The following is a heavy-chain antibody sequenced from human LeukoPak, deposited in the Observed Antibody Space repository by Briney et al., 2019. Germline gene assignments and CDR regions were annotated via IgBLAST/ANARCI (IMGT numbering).Heavy chain of an antibody. J-gene: IGHJ3*02. CDR1: GGSFSGYY. CDR3: TKSDGYGLIRI. CDR2: IYTSGST. D-gene: IGHD3-10*01. Sequence: SETLSLTCAVYGGSFSGYYWSWIRQPAGKGLEWIGRIYTSGSTNYNPSLKSRVTISVDTSKNQFSLKVISMTAADTAVYYCTKSDGYGLIRICGRGTMVTVSS. V-gene: IGHV4-59*10.